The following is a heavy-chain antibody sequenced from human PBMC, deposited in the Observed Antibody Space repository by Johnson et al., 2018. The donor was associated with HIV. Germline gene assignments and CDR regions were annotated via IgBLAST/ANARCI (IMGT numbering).Heavy chain of an antibody. CDR3: ANNLQQLATKDAFDI. D-gene: IGHD6-13*01. CDR2: IYSGGST. J-gene: IGHJ3*02. V-gene: IGHV3-66*01. Sequence: VQLVESGGGLVQPGGSLRLSCAASGFTVSSNYMNWVRQAPGKGLEWVSVIYSGGSTYYADSVKGRFTISRDNSKNTLYLQMNSLRAEDTAVYYCANNLQQLATKDAFDIWGQGTMVTVSS. CDR1: GFTVSSNY.